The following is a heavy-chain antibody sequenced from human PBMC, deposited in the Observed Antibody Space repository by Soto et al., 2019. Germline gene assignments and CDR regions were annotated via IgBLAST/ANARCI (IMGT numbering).Heavy chain of an antibody. CDR2: IYPTVSS. CDR1: GFAISRGYY. V-gene: IGHV4-38-2*02. Sequence: TLSLTCSVSGFAISRGYYWSWVRQPPGKGLEWIGSIYPTVSSYHNPSLATRLRLSIDTSKNQFTLNLTSVTAADTALYFCAREKVGTTFFDNWGQGIQVTVSS. D-gene: IGHD1-1*01. CDR3: AREKVGTTFFDN. J-gene: IGHJ4*02.